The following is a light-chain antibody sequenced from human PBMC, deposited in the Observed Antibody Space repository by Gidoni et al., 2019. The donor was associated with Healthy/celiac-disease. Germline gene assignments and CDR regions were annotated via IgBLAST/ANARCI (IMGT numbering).Light chain of an antibody. J-gene: IGKJ2*01. Sequence: EIVMTQSPATLSVSPGERATLSCRASESVSSNLAWYQQKPGQASRLLIYGASTRATGIPARFSGSGSGTEFTLTISSLQSEDFAVYYCQQYNNWPMYTFXXXTKLEIK. V-gene: IGKV3D-15*01. CDR2: GAS. CDR3: QQYNNWPMYT. CDR1: ESVSSN.